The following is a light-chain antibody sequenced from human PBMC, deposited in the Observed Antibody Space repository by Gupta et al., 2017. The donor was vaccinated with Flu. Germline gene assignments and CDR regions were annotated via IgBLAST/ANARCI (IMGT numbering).Light chain of an antibody. CDR3: ASYTTTSTWV. CDR2: EVT. J-gene: IGLJ3*02. CDR1: SSDVGGYTY. V-gene: IGLV2-14*01. Sequence: QSALTQPASVSGSPGQLITISCTGTSSDVGGYTYVSWYQQHPGKAPKLMIYEVTDRPSGVSNRFSGSKSGNTASLTISGLQAEDEADYFCASYTTTSTWVFGGGTKLTVL.